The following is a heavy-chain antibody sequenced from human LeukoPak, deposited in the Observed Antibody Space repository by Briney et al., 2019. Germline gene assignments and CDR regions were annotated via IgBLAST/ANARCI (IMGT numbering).Heavy chain of an antibody. CDR2: IYYSGST. V-gene: IGHV4-59*08. Sequence: PSETLSLTCTVSGGSISSDYWSWIRQPPGKGLEWIGYIYYSGSTNYNSSLKSRVTISVDTSKNQFSLKLNSVTAADTAVYYCARHRHNYGMDVWGQGTTVTVSS. J-gene: IGHJ6*02. CDR3: ARHRHNYGMDV. CDR1: GGSISSDY.